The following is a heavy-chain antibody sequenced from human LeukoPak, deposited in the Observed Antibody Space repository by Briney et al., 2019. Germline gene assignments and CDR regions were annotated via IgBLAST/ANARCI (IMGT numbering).Heavy chain of an antibody. CDR2: IYYSGST. J-gene: IGHJ3*02. CDR1: GGSFSGYY. V-gene: IGHV4-59*01. D-gene: IGHD6-13*01. CDR3: AREDSSSWYEPDAFDI. Sequence: QSSETLSLTCAVYGGSFSGYYWSWIRQPPGKGLEWIGYIYYSGSTNYNPSLKSRVTISVDTSKNQFSLKLSSVTAADTAVYYCAREDSSSWYEPDAFDIWGQGAMVTVSS.